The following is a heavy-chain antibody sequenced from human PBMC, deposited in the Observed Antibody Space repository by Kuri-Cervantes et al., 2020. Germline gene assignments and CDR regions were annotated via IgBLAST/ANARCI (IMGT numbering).Heavy chain of an antibody. J-gene: IGHJ4*02. V-gene: IGHV4-38-2*01. CDR1: GYSISRGYH. CDR3: ARHRAFDY. Sequence: SETLSLTCVVFGYSISRGYHWGWIRQPPGKGLEWIGNIYYSGSTYHNPSLKSRITISVDTSKNQFSLKLSSVTAADTAVYYCARHRAFDYWGQGTLVTVSS. CDR2: IYYSGST.